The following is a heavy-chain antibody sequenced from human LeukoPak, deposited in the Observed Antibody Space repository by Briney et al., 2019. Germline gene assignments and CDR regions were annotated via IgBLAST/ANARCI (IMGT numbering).Heavy chain of an antibody. CDR2: FDPEDGET. V-gene: IGHV1-24*01. CDR3: ATDPWLRLGDQRGMDV. Sequence: ASVKVSCKVSGYTLTELSMHWVRQAPGKGLEWMGGFDPEDGETIYAQKFQGRVTMTEDTSTDTAYMELSGLRYEDTAVYYCATDPWLRLGDQRGMDVWGQGTTVTVSS. J-gene: IGHJ6*02. CDR1: GYTLTELS. D-gene: IGHD3-16*01.